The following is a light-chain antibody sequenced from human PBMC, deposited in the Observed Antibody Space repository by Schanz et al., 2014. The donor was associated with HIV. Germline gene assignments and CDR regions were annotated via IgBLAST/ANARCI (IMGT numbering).Light chain of an antibody. CDR3: QQYGSSPWT. J-gene: IGKJ1*01. CDR1: QSVSGF. V-gene: IGKV3-20*01. Sequence: EIVLTQSPGTLSLSPGERATLSCRASQSVSGFLAWSQQKPGQAPRLLIYDASSRATGIPDRFSGSGSGTDFTLTISRLEPEDFAVYYCQQYGSSPWTFGQGTKVEIK. CDR2: DAS.